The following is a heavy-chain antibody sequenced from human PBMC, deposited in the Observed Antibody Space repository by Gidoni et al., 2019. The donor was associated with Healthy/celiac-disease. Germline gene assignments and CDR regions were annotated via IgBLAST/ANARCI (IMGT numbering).Heavy chain of an antibody. CDR3: AKDLGEVVVVVAATFADY. Sequence: EVQLLESGGGLVQPGGSLSLSCAASGFTFSSYAMSWVRQAPGKGLECVSAISGSGGSTYYADSVKGRFTISRDNSKNTLYLQMNSLRAEDTAVYYCAKDLGEVVVVVAATFADYWGQGTLVTVSS. CDR1: GFTFSSYA. J-gene: IGHJ4*02. D-gene: IGHD2-15*01. V-gene: IGHV3-23*01. CDR2: ISGSGGST.